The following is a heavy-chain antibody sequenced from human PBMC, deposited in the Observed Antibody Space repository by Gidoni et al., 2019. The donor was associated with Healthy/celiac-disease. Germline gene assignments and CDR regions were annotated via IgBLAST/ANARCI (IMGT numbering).Heavy chain of an antibody. CDR3: ARPVDTAMDTDDAFDI. J-gene: IGHJ3*02. CDR1: GGTFSSYA. D-gene: IGHD5-18*01. V-gene: IGHV1-69*01. CDR2: IIPIFGTA. Sequence: QVQLVQSGAEVKKPGSSVKVSCKASGGTFSSYAISWVRQAPGQGLEWMGGIIPIFGTANYAQKFQGRVTITADDSTSTAYMELSSLRSEDTAVYYCARPVDTAMDTDDAFDIWGQGTMVTVSS.